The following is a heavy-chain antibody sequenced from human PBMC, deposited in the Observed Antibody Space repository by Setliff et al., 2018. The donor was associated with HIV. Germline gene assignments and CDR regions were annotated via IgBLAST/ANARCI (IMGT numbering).Heavy chain of an antibody. D-gene: IGHD5-18*01. CDR1: GYSISSGYY. J-gene: IGHJ4*02. CDR2: IYHSGST. Sequence: SETLSLTCAVSGYSISSGYYWGWIRQPPGKGLEWIGSIYHSGSTYNNPSLKSRVTISVDTSKNQFSLKLTSVPAADTAVYYCARTLRAAAMGYFDYWGQGTLVTVS. V-gene: IGHV4-38-2*01. CDR3: ARTLRAAAMGYFDY.